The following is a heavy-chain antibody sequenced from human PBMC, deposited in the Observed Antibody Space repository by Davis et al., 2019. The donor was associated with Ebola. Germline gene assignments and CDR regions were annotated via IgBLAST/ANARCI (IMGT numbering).Heavy chain of an antibody. CDR1: GGSISSSSYY. V-gene: IGHV4-39*07. CDR2: IYYSGST. J-gene: IGHJ6*02. D-gene: IGHD2-8*02. Sequence: GSLGLSCTVSGGSISSSSYYWGWIRQPPGKGLEWIGSIYYSGSTYYNPSLKSRVTISVDTSKNQFSLKLSSVTAADTAVYYCARVEIYCTGGVCYTGYYYGMDVWGQGTTVTVSS. CDR3: ARVEIYCTGGVCYTGYYYGMDV.